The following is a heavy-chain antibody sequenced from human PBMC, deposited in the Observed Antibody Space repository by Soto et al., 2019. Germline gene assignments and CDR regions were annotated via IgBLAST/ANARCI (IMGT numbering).Heavy chain of an antibody. CDR2: IWYDGSNK. J-gene: IGHJ5*02. CDR1: GFTFSSYG. V-gene: IGHV3-33*01. Sequence: GGSLRLSCAASGFTFSSYGMHWVRQAPGKGLEWVAVIWYDGSNKYYADSVKGRFTISRDNSKNTLYLQMNSLRAEDTAVYYCAREPSSSSVWFDPWGQGTLVTVSS. D-gene: IGHD6-13*01. CDR3: AREPSSSSVWFDP.